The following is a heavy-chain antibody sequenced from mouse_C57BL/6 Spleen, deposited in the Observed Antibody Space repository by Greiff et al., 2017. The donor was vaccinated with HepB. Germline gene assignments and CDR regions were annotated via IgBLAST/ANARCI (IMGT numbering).Heavy chain of an antibody. CDR1: GFTFSDAW. J-gene: IGHJ2*01. Sequence: EVQVVESGGGLVQPGGSMKLSCAASGFTFSDAWMDWVRQSPEKGLEWVAEIRNKANNHATYYAESVKGRFTISRDDSKSSVYLQMNSLRAEDTGFYYCTRPLTSHFDYWGQGTTLTVSS. D-gene: IGHD5-1*01. CDR2: IRNKANNHAT. V-gene: IGHV6-6*01. CDR3: TRPLTSHFDY.